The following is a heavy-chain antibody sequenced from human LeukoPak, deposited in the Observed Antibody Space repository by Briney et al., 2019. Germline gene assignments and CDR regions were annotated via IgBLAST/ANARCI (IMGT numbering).Heavy chain of an antibody. V-gene: IGHV5-51*01. CDR1: GYSFTSYW. CDR3: ARHRYCSGGSCYSAACDY. CDR2: IYPGDSDT. J-gene: IGHJ4*02. Sequence: GESLKISCKGSGYSFTSYWIGWVRQTPRKGLEWMGIIYPGDSDTRYSPSFQGQVTISADKSISTAYLQWSSLKASDTAMYYCARHRYCSGGSCYSAACDYWGQGTLVTVSS. D-gene: IGHD2-15*01.